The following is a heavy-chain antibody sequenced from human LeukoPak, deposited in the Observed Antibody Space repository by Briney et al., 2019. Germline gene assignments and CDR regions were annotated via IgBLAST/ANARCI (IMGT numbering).Heavy chain of an antibody. CDR2: IYTTGTT. J-gene: IGHJ4*02. V-gene: IGHV4-4*07. CDR3: GRQGYTAAYHFFDY. D-gene: IGHD6-25*01. CDR1: NASVNSYF. Sequence: SETLSLTCTVSNASVNSYFWGWVRQPAGKGLEWLVRIYTTGTTYYNPSLKSRLTLSIETSKSQFSLTLRSATAADTAVYFCGRQGYTAAYHFFDYWSLGTLVTVSS.